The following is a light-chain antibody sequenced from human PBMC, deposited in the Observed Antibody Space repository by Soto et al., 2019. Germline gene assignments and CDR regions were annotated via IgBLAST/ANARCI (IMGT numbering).Light chain of an antibody. V-gene: IGKV3-15*01. CDR1: QSVSSN. Sequence: EIVMTQSPATLSVSPAERATLSCRASQSVSSNLAWYQQKPGQAPRLLIYGASTRATGIPARFSGSGSGTEFTLTISSLQSEDFAVYYRQQYNNWPSTFGQGTRLEIK. J-gene: IGKJ5*01. CDR3: QQYNNWPST. CDR2: GAS.